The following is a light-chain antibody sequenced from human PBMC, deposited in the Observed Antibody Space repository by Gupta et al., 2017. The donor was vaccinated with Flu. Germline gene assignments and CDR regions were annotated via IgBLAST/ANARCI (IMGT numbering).Light chain of an antibody. Sequence: DIQMTQSPSSLSASVGDRVTITCRASQSIRNYLNWYQQKPGKAPKLLIYAASSLESGVPSRFSGSGSGTDFSLTISSLQPEDFATYYCQQSFITLAWTFGEETKVEIK. CDR3: QQSFITLAWT. CDR1: QSIRNY. J-gene: IGKJ1*01. V-gene: IGKV1-39*01. CDR2: AAS.